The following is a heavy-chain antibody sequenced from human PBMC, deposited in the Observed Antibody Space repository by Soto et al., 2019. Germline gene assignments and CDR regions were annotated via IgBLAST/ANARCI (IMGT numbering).Heavy chain of an antibody. CDR1: GDSIKNYF. CDR2: IDNGGNT. D-gene: IGHD1-26*01. J-gene: IGHJ4*02. Sequence: SETLSLTCTVSGDSIKNYFWSWVRQPPGKGLEWIGSIDNGGNTHYNAPLKSRVIISADTSKNQFSLSLNSVTAADTAVYYCVKRSLLMAPTWGQGIQVTVSS. CDR3: VKRSLLMAPT. V-gene: IGHV4-39*01.